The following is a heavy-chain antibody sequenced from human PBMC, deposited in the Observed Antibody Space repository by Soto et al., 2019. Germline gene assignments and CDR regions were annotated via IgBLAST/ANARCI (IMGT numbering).Heavy chain of an antibody. Sequence: GGSLRLSCAASGFTFGSYAIHWVRQAPGKGLEWVAVISYDGSNKYYADSVKGRFTISRDNSKNTLYLQMNSLRAEDTAVYYCASPTPFSTYFDYWGQGTLVTVSS. CDR3: ASPTPFSTYFDY. J-gene: IGHJ4*02. CDR2: ISYDGSNK. D-gene: IGHD6-13*01. V-gene: IGHV3-30-3*01. CDR1: GFTFGSYA.